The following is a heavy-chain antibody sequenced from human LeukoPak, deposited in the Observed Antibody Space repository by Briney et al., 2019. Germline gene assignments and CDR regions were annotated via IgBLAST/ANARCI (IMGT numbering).Heavy chain of an antibody. J-gene: IGHJ4*02. D-gene: IGHD3-10*01. Sequence: GGSLCFYSSASGFTFSSYSMNWVRQAPGKGLEWVSSISSSSSYIYYADSVKGRFTISRDNAKNSLYLQMNSLRAEDTAVYYCGSGSGSYFDYWGQGTLVSASS. V-gene: IGHV3-21*01. CDR3: GSGSGSYFDY. CDR2: ISSSSSYI. CDR1: GFTFSSYS.